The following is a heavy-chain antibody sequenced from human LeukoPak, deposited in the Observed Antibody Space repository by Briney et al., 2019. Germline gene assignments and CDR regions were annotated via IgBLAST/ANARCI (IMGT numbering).Heavy chain of an antibody. D-gene: IGHD4-17*01. CDR2: IYYSGST. J-gene: IGHJ4*02. CDR3: ARGDPYGDYIHFDY. V-gene: IGHV4-61*01. Sequence: SETLSLTCTVSGGSVSSGSYYWSWIRQPPGKGLEWIVYIYYSGSTNYNPSLKSRVTISVDTSKNQFSLKLSSVTAADTAVYYCARGDPYGDYIHFDYWGQGTLVTVSS. CDR1: GGSVSSGSYY.